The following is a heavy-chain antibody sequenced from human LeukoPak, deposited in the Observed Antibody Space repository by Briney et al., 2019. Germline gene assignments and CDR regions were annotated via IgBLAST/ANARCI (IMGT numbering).Heavy chain of an antibody. CDR1: GFTFSNYW. D-gene: IGHD5-24*01. J-gene: IGHJ4*02. CDR3: VRDKDGYNF. Sequence: GGSLRLSCAASGFTFSNYWMHWVRQAPGKGLVWVSRINNDGSSTSYVDSVKGRFTISRDNAQKTLYLQMNSLRVEDTAVYYCVRDKDGYNFWGQGTLVSVSS. V-gene: IGHV3-74*01. CDR2: INNDGSST.